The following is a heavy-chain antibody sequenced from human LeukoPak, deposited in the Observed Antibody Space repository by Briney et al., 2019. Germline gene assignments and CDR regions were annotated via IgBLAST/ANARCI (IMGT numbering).Heavy chain of an antibody. CDR1: GYSISSGYY. D-gene: IGHD2-2*02. Sequence: PSETLYLTCAVSGYSISSGYYWGWIRQPPGKGLEWIGSIYHSGSTYYNPSLKSRVTISVDTSKNPFSLKLSSVTAADTAVYYCAREADIVVVPAAIDNWFDPWGQGTLVTVSS. V-gene: IGHV4-38-2*01. CDR2: IYHSGST. J-gene: IGHJ5*02. CDR3: AREADIVVVPAAIDNWFDP.